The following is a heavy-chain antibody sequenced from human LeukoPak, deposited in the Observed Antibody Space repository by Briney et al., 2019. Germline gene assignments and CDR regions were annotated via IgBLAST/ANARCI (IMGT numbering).Heavy chain of an antibody. D-gene: IGHD3-10*01. CDR1: SYTFTRYG. V-gene: IGHV1-18*01. CDR3: ARGASYYYGSGSYYGFDP. Sequence: ASVKVSCKASSYTFTRYGISWVRQAPGQGLEWMGWISGSNGNTNYAQKFQGRVSMTADTSTSTAYMELRSLRSDDAAVYYCARGASYYYGSGSYYGFDPWGQGTLVTVSS. J-gene: IGHJ5*02. CDR2: ISGSNGNT.